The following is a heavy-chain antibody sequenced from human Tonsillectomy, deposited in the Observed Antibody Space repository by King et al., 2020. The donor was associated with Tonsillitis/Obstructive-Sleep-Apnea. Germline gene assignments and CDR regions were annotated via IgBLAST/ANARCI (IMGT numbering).Heavy chain of an antibody. CDR2: IWYDRSNT. D-gene: IGHD3-10*01. J-gene: IGHJ6*02. V-gene: IGHV3-33*01. Sequence: VQLVESGGGVVQPGRSLRLSCAASGFNFSTYGMHWVRQAPGKGLEWVAAIWYDRSNTYYADSLKGRFTISRDNSKNTLFLQMNSLRAEDTALYYCARDAFYGSGSYRYYYGLDVWGQGTTVTVSS. CDR3: ARDAFYGSGSYRYYYGLDV. CDR1: GFNFSTYG.